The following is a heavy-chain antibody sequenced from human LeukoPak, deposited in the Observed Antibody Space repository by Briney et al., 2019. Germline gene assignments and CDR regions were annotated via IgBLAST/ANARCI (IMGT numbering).Heavy chain of an antibody. CDR3: ARGASGSYYTLFDY. CDR2: ISSSSSYI. CDR1: GFTFSSYS. D-gene: IGHD1-26*01. Sequence: GGSLRLSCAASGFTFSSYSMNWVCKAPGKGLERVSSISSSSSYIYYADSVKGRFTISRDNAKNSLYLQMNSLRAEDTAVYYCARGASGSYYTLFDYWGQGTLVTVSS. J-gene: IGHJ4*02. V-gene: IGHV3-21*01.